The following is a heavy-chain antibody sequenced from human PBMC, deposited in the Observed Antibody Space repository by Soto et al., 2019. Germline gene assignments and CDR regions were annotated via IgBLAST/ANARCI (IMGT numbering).Heavy chain of an antibody. Sequence: GECLKISCKGSGYIFSDYWINWVRQMPGKGLEWMGIIYADDSETRYSPSFQGQVTISVDKSTNTAYLHWTRMKASDSAMYYCARRRGMDVWGQGTTVTVSS. CDR2: IYADDSET. CDR1: GYIFSDYW. V-gene: IGHV5-51*01. J-gene: IGHJ6*02. CDR3: ARRRGMDV.